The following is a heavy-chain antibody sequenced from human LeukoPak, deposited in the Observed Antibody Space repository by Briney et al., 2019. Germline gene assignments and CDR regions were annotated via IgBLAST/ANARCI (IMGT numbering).Heavy chain of an antibody. CDR2: ISGSGGST. J-gene: IGHJ4*02. V-gene: IGHV3-23*01. CDR3: AKSGSGWYGGGFAY. CDR1: GFTFSSYA. D-gene: IGHD6-19*01. Sequence: PGGSLRLSCAASGFTFSSYAMSWVRQAPGKGREWGSAISGSGGSTYYADSVKGGFTISRDNYKNSLYLQMNSLRAEDTAVYYCAKSGSGWYGGGFAYWGQGTLVTVDS.